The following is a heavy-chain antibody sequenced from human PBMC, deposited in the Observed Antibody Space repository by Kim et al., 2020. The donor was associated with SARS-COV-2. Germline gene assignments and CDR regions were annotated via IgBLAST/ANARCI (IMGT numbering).Heavy chain of an antibody. CDR3: TTPSSSSWYRDAFDI. V-gene: IGHV3-15*01. J-gene: IGHJ3*02. CDR1: GFTFSNAW. CDR2: IKSKTDGGTT. Sequence: GGSLRLSCAASGFTFSNAWMSWVRQAPGKGLEWVGRIKSKTDGGTTDYAAPVKGRFTISRDDSKNTLYLQMNSLKTEDTAVYYCTTPSSSSWYRDAFDIWGQGTMVTVSS. D-gene: IGHD6-13*01.